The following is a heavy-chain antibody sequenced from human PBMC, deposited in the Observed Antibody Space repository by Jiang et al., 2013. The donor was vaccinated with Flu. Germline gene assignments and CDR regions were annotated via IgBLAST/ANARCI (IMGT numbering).Heavy chain of an antibody. CDR3: ARGPIAAAAHFDY. J-gene: IGHJ4*02. V-gene: IGHV4-39*07. D-gene: IGHD6-13*01. Sequence: LEWIGSIYYSGRHLLQPSLKSRVTISVDTSKNQFSLKLSSVTAADTAVYYCARGPIAAAAHFDYWGQGTLATVSS. CDR2: IYYSGRH.